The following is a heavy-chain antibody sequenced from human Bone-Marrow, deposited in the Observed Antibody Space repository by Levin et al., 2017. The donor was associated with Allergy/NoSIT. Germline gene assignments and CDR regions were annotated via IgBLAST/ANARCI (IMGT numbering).Heavy chain of an antibody. V-gene: IGHV4-34*01. Sequence: SETLSLTCAVYGGSFSGYYWSWIRQPPGKGLEWIGEINHSGSTNYNPSLKSRVTISVDTSKNQFSLKLSSVTAADTAVYYCARNPHTYYYGSGSRSGGFYFDYWGQGTLVTVSS. CDR2: INHSGST. CDR3: ARNPHTYYYGSGSRSGGFYFDY. D-gene: IGHD3-10*01. J-gene: IGHJ4*02. CDR1: GGSFSGYY.